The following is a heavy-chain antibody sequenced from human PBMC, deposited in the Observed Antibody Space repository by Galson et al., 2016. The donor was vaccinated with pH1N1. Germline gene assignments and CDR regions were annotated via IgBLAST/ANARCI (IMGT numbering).Heavy chain of an antibody. CDR3: ARETPYSSGWGYYYGMDV. CDR1: GFTFSTYA. CDR2: TSYDGSNK. J-gene: IGHJ6*02. V-gene: IGHV3-30-3*01. Sequence: LRLSCAASGFTFSTYAMHWVRQAPGKGLEWVALTSYDGSNKYYADSVKGRFTISRDNSKNTLYLEMNSLRAEDTAVYYCARETPYSSGWGYYYGMDVWAKGPRSPSP. D-gene: IGHD6-19*01.